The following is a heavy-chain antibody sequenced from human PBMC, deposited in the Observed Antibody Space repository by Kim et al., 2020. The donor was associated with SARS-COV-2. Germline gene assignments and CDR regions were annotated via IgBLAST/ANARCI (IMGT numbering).Heavy chain of an antibody. CDR1: GVSISDYY. Sequence: SETLSLTCTVSGVSISDYYWSWIRQPPGKGLEWITYIYYSGSTNYNPSLKSRVTISVETSKNQFSLKLSSVTAADTAVYYCARDRGQGPLHAFDIWGQWTIVTVSS. CDR3: ARDRGQGPLHAFDI. D-gene: IGHD3-10*01. V-gene: IGHV4-59*01. CDR2: IYYSGST. J-gene: IGHJ3*02.